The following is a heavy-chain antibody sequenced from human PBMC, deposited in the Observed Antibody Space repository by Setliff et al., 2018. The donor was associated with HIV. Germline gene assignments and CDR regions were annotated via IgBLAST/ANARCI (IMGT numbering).Heavy chain of an antibody. CDR3: AMIYGVVTAFDY. V-gene: IGHV1-69*10. CDR1: GGTFSSYA. Sequence: SVKVSCKASGGTFSSYAISWVRQAPGQGLEWMGGIIPILGIANYAQKFQCRVTITADTSTDTAYMELSSLRSDDTAVYYCAMIYGVVTAFDYWGQGTLVTVSS. D-gene: IGHD3-3*01. J-gene: IGHJ4*02. CDR2: IIPILGIA.